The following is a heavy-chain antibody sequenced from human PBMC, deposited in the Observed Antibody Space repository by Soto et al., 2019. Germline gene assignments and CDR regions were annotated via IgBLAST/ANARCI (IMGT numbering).Heavy chain of an antibody. CDR3: ARGVYYDSSGSRNYFYYGMNV. CDR2: ISPYDGNT. V-gene: IGHV1-18*01. Sequence: ASVKVSCKASGYTFSSYGINWVRQAPGQGLEWLGWISPYDGNTKYAQILQGRVSMTTDTSTKTAYMEVRSLRSDDTAVYYCARGVYYDSSGSRNYFYYGMNVWGQGTTVTVSS. CDR1: GYTFSSYG. J-gene: IGHJ6*02. D-gene: IGHD3-22*01.